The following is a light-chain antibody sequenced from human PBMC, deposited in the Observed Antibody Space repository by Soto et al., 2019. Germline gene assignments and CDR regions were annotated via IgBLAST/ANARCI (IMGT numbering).Light chain of an antibody. V-gene: IGKV1-39*01. CDR2: AAS. CDR1: QSISRN. Sequence: DLQMTPSPSSLSASVGDRVTITCRASQSISRNLNWYQHKPGQAPKLLIYAASSLQNRVASRFSGGVSGTEFTLSISSLQPEDFGTYYCQQSYTTASITFGQGTRLEIK. CDR3: QQSYTTASIT. J-gene: IGKJ5*01.